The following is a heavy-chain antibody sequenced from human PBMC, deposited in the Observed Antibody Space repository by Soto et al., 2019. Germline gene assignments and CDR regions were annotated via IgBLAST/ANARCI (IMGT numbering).Heavy chain of an antibody. Sequence: SETLSLTCTVSGGSISDNDYYWSWIRQPPGKGLEWIGTISHTGTVYYNPSLESRVAVSVGTSENQFSLKLTSVTAADTAVYYCARDKITGLFDYWGQGTLVTVSS. D-gene: IGHD2-8*02. V-gene: IGHV4-39*02. CDR1: GGSISDNDYY. CDR2: ISHTGTV. CDR3: ARDKITGLFDY. J-gene: IGHJ4*02.